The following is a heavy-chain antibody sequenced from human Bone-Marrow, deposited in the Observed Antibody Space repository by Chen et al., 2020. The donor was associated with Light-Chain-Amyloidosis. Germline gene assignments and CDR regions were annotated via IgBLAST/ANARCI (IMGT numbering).Heavy chain of an antibody. CDR1: GFAFSSYA. Sequence: EVQLVESGGGLLQRGGSLRLSCAASGFAFSSYAMSWVRQAPGKGLVWVSTISGSGGSRYYGDSVKGRLTISRDNSKNTLYLQMNSLRAEDTAVYYCAKDISYDDILPDYPADAFDIWGQGTMVTVSS. D-gene: IGHD3-9*01. CDR2: ISGSGGSR. CDR3: AKDISYDDILPDYPADAFDI. J-gene: IGHJ3*02. V-gene: IGHV3-23*04.